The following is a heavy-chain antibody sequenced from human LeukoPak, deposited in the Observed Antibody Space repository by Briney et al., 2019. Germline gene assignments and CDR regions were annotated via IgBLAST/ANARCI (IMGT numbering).Heavy chain of an antibody. D-gene: IGHD3-22*01. CDR1: GGSFTFTSHA. CDR3: AGFFYDNSGDAFDL. V-gene: IGHV1-69*13. Sequence: ASVKVSCKASGGSFTFTSHAISWVRQAPGQGLEWMGGLIPIYGSANYAQKFQGRVTITSDESTRTVYMELSSLRPEDSAVHYCAGFFYDNSGDAFDLWGQGTMVTVSS. J-gene: IGHJ3*01. CDR2: LIPIYGSA.